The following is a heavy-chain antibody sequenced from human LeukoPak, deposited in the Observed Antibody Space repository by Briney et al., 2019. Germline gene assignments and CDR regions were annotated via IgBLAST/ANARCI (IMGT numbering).Heavy chain of an antibody. CDR1: GYTFTGYY. D-gene: IGHD6-13*01. J-gene: IGHJ4*02. CDR2: INPNSGGT. CDR3: ARDLYSSSGDY. V-gene: IGHV1-2*02. Sequence: VASVKVSCKASGYTFTGYYMHWVRQAPGQGLEWMGWINPNSGGTNYAQKFQGRVTMTRDTSISTAYMELSRLTSDDTAVYYCARDLYSSSGDYWGQGTLVTVSS.